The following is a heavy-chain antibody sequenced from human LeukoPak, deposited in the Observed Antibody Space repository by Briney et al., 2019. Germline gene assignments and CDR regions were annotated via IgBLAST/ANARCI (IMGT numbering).Heavy chain of an antibody. Sequence: GGSLRLSCAASGFTFSSYWMSWVRQAPGKGLEWVANIKQDGSEKYYVDSVKGRFTISRDNAKNSLYLQMNSLRAEDTAVYYCARGTDWNYDYYYGMDVWGQGTTVTVSS. CDR2: IKQDGSEK. CDR3: ARGTDWNYDYYYGMDV. CDR1: GFTFSSYW. V-gene: IGHV3-7*01. D-gene: IGHD1-1*01. J-gene: IGHJ6*02.